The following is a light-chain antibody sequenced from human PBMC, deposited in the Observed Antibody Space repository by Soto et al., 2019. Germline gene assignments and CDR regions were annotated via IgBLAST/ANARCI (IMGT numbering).Light chain of an antibody. J-gene: IGKJ2*01. CDR1: QSVSSSY. CDR3: QQYCTSPRT. Sequence: EIVLTQSPGTLSLSPGERATLSCRASQSVSSSYLVWYQQKPGQAPRLLIYGASGRATGIPDRCSGTGSGTDFTLTITRLEAEELAVYYCQQYCTSPRTFGQGTKLESK. V-gene: IGKV3-20*01. CDR2: GAS.